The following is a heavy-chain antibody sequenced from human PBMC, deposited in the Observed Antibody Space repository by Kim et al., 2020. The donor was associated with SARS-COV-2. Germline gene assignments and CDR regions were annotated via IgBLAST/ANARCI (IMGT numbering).Heavy chain of an antibody. J-gene: IGHJ4*02. CDR2: ISSSSSYI. D-gene: IGHD2-2*02. V-gene: IGHV3-21*01. CDR1: GFTFSSYS. CDR3: AREIPVGYQLLYVGLGNYFDY. Sequence: GGSLRLSCAASGFTFSSYSMNWVRQAPGKGLEWVSSISSSSSYIYYADSVKGRFTISRDNAKNSLYLQMNSLRAEDTAVYYCAREIPVGYQLLYVGLGNYFDYWGQGTLVTVSS.